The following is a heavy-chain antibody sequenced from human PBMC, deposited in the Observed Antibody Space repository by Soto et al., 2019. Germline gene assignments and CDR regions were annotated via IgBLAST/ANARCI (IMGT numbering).Heavy chain of an antibody. D-gene: IGHD6-13*01. CDR1: GLSFTTYV. CDR3: SGIALGGWFVP. Sequence: GGYLRLSYAASGLSFTTYVMHWVRQAPGKGLEWVAVISHDGSYKYYGDAVKGRFTISRDTSKNAVYLEMNSLRPEDTAVYYFSGIALGGWFVPWCQGPLVTVSS. V-gene: IGHV3-30*03. CDR2: ISHDGSYK. J-gene: IGHJ5*02.